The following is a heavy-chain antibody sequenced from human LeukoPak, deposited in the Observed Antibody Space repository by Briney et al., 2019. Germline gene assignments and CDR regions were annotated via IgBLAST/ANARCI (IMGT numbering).Heavy chain of an antibody. CDR1: GFTVSSNY. V-gene: IGHV3-66*01. CDR2: IYNDGST. J-gene: IGHJ4*02. D-gene: IGHD3-16*01. Sequence: GGSLRLSCAASGFTVSSNYMNWVRQAPGKGLEWVSVIYNDGSTYYADSVKGRFTISRDNSENTLYLQMNSLRAEDTAVYYCARAMILDYWGQGTLATVSS. CDR3: ARAMILDY.